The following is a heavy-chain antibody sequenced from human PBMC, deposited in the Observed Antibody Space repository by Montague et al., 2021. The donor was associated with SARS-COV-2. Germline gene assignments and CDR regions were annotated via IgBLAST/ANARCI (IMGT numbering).Heavy chain of an antibody. J-gene: IGHJ6*04. CDR3: ARDGHIAAGPAAYYGLAV. CDR2: IYYSGST. D-gene: IGHD6-6*01. Sequence: SETLSLTCTVSGGSISSYYWSWIRQPPGKGLEWIGYIYYSGSTNYNPSLKGRVTISVDTSKNQFSLKLSSVTAADTAVYYCARDGHIAAGPAAYYGLAVWGAGPSVTVSP. V-gene: IGHV4-59*01. CDR1: GGSISSYY.